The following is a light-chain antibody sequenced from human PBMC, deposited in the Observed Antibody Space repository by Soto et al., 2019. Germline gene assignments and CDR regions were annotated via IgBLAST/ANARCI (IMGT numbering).Light chain of an antibody. Sequence: EIVLTQSPGTLSLSPGERATLSCRASQSASSTYLAWYQQKPGQAPRLLIYAASNRATGVPGRFSGSGSGTDFTLTIDRLEPEDFVVYYCQRYGGLPPNPFGRGTKLEI. CDR3: QRYGGLPPNP. CDR1: QSASSTY. V-gene: IGKV3-20*01. CDR2: AAS. J-gene: IGKJ2*01.